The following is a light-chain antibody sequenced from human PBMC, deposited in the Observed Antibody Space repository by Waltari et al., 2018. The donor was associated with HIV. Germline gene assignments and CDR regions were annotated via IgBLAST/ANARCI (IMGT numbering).Light chain of an antibody. J-gene: IGKJ5*01. Sequence: EIVMTQSPATLSVSPGGRATLFCRASQSVSSNLAWYQQKPGQAPRLLIYDASTRASGIPARFSGSGSGTDFTLTISSLEPEDVAVYYCQQRSNWPPVTFGQGTRLEI. CDR2: DAS. V-gene: IGKV3-11*01. CDR3: QQRSNWPPVT. CDR1: QSVSSN.